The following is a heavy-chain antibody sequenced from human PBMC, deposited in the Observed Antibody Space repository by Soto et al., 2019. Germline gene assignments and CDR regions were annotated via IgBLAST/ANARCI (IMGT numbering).Heavy chain of an antibody. V-gene: IGHV5-10-1*01. CDR2: IDPSDSYT. J-gene: IGHJ6*02. Sequence: GESLKISCKGSGYSFTSYWISWVRQMPGKGLEWMGRIDPSDSYTNYSPSFQGHVTISADKSFSTAYLQWSSLKASDTAMYYCARRNLPHCRDYYYYCMGVSGQLHTVTASS. CDR1: GYSFTSYW. D-gene: IGHD2-21*02. CDR3: ARRNLPHCRDYYYYCMGV.